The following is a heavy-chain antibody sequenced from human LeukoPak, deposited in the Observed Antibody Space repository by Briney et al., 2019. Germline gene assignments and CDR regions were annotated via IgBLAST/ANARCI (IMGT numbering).Heavy chain of an antibody. CDR1: GYSFITYW. J-gene: IGHJ5*02. CDR3: VRLSWFYYDSSGPTPPGWFDP. Sequence: GESLKISCKGSGYSFITYWIGWVRQMPGEGLEWVGIIYPGDSDTRYSPSFEGQVTISADKSINTAYLQWSSLQASDTAIYYCVRLSWFYYDSSGPTPPGWFDPWGQGTLVTVSS. CDR2: IYPGDSDT. D-gene: IGHD3-22*01. V-gene: IGHV5-51*01.